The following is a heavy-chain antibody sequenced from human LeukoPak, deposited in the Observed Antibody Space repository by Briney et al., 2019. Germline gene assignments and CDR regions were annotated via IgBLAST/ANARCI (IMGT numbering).Heavy chain of an antibody. D-gene: IGHD6-13*01. CDR2: IYYSGST. V-gene: IGHV4-39*07. CDR1: GGSISSSSYY. J-gene: IGHJ4*02. Sequence: PSETLSLTCTVSGGSISSSSYYWGWIRQPPGKGLEWIGSIYYSGSTYYNPSLKSRVTISVDTSKNQFSLKLSSVTAADTAVYYCARDGIAAPGVLDYWGQGTLVTVSS. CDR3: ARDGIAAPGVLDY.